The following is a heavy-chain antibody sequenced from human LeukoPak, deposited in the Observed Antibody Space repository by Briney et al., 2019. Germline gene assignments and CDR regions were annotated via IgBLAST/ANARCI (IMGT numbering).Heavy chain of an antibody. V-gene: IGHV3-48*01. CDR1: GFTFSTYS. CDR3: ARARDYGDYPPDY. Sequence: GGSLRLSCAASGFTFSTYSMNWVRQAPGKGLEWISYIGGSGTAIYYADSVKGRFTISRDNAKKLLYLQMSSLRAEDAAVYYCARARDYGDYPPDYWGQGTLVTVSS. J-gene: IGHJ4*02. CDR2: IGGSGTAI. D-gene: IGHD4-17*01.